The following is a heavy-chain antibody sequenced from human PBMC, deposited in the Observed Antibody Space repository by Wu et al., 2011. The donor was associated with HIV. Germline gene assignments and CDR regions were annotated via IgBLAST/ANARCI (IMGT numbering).Heavy chain of an antibody. CDR1: GYTFTDYY. J-gene: IGHJ5*02. Sequence: QVQLVQSGAEVKKPGASVTVPCKASGYTFTDYYIHWVRQAPGQGLEWVGWINPNSGGAIYAQKFQGRVIMTRDTSISTVYMELSRLRSDDTAIYYCARVFDYYGSGRTNWFDPWGQGALVTVSS. D-gene: IGHD3-10*01. CDR3: ARVFDYYGSGRTNWFDP. CDR2: INPNSGGA. V-gene: IGHV1-2*02.